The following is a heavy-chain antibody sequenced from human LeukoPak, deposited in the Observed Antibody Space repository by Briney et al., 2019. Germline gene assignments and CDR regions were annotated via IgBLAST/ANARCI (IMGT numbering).Heavy chain of an antibody. V-gene: IGHV1-69*05. CDR2: IIPIFGTA. CDR3: ARDVGTAYYYDSSGYLDY. J-gene: IGHJ4*02. CDR1: GGTFSSYA. Sequence: ASVKVSCKASGGTFSSYAISWVRQAPGQGLEWMGRIIPIFGTANYAQKFQGRVTITTDESTSTAYMELSSLRSEDTAVYYCARDVGTAYYYDSSGYLDYWGQGTLVTVSS. D-gene: IGHD3-22*01.